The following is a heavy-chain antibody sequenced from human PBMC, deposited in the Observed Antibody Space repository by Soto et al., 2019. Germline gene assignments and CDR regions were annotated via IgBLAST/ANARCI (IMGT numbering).Heavy chain of an antibody. Sequence: PGGSLRLSCAASGFTFSSYSMNWVRQAPGKGLEWVSYISSSSSTIYYADSVKGRFTISRDNAKNSLYLQMNSLRDEDTAVYYCARVAGSGGSRYPGPNDYYYYYGMDVWGQGTTVTVSS. CDR2: ISSSSSTI. CDR3: ARVAGSGGSRYPGPNDYYYYYGMDV. J-gene: IGHJ6*02. CDR1: GFTFSSYS. D-gene: IGHD2-15*01. V-gene: IGHV3-48*02.